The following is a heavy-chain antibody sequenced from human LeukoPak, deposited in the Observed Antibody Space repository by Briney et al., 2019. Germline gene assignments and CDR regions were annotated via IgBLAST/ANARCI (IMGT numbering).Heavy chain of an antibody. J-gene: IGHJ5*02. D-gene: IGHD3-10*01. CDR3: ARDLGSSLIA. CDR2: IKPDGSDK. CDR1: GFTFSASW. Sequence: GGSLRLSCAASGFTFSASWRTWVRQAPGKGLEWVANIKPDGSDKNYVDSVKGRFTISRDNAENSLFLQMNSLRAEDTALYYCARDLGSSLIAWGQGILVTVSS. V-gene: IGHV3-7*01.